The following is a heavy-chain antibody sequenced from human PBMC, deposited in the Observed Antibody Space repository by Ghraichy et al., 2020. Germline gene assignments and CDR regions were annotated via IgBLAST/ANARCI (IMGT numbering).Heavy chain of an antibody. CDR1: GGTFSSYA. J-gene: IGHJ3*02. V-gene: IGHV1-69*06. CDR3: AREDTENLGAFDI. Sequence: SVKVSCKASGGTFSSYAISWVRQAPGQGLEWMGGIIPIFGTANYAQKFQGRVTITADKSTSTAYMELSSLRSEDTAVYYCAREDTENLGAFDIWGQGTMVTVSS. D-gene: IGHD7-27*01. CDR2: IIPIFGTA.